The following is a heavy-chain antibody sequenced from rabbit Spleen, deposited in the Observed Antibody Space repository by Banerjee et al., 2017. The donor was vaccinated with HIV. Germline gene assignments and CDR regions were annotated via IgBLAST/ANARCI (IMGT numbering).Heavy chain of an antibody. CDR2: MYAGSSGST. D-gene: IGHD6-1*01. J-gene: IGHJ4*01. CDR3: ARAPYAGIAVYGYAQNL. Sequence: QEQLEESGGDLVKPEGSLTLTCAASGFSFSSSYWICWVRQAPGKGLEWIACMYAGSSGSTYSATWAKGRFTISKTSSTTMTLRMTSLSAADTATYFCARAPYAGIAVYGYAQNLWGPGTLVTVS. V-gene: IGHV1S45*01. CDR1: GFSFSSSYW.